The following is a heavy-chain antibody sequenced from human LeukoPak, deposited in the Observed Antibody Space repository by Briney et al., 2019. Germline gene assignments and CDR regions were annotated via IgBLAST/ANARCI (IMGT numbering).Heavy chain of an antibody. J-gene: IGHJ4*02. V-gene: IGHV6-1*01. Sequence: SQTLSLTCAISGDSVSSNDAAWNWIRQSPSRGLEWLGRTYYRSKWYYDYAVSVKSRITINPDTSKNQFSLQLNSVTPEDTAVYYCARERAAAGTGDYFDYWGQGTLVTVSS. CDR1: GDSVSSNDAA. D-gene: IGHD6-13*01. CDR3: ARERAAAGTGDYFDY. CDR2: TYYRSKWYY.